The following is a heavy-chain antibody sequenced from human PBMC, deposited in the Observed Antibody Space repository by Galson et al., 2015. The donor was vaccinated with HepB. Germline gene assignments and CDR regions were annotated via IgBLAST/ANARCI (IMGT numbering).Heavy chain of an antibody. D-gene: IGHD2-2*01. J-gene: IGHJ6*03. CDR2: IKQDGSEK. V-gene: IGHV3-7*01. CDR1: GFTFSSYW. Sequence: SLRLSCAASGFTFSSYWMSWVRQAPGKGLEWVANIKQDGSEKYYVDSVKGRFTISRDNAKNSLYLQMNSLRAEDTAVYYCARGYCSSTSCYAFYYYYYYMDVWGKGSTVTVSS. CDR3: ARGYCSSTSCYAFYYYYYYMDV.